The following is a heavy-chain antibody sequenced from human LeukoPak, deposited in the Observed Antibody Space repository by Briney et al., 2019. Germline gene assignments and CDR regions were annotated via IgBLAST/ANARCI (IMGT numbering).Heavy chain of an antibody. CDR3: VKPPDYYGSGSNYFHHRPDY. D-gene: IGHD3-10*01. J-gene: IGHJ4*02. Sequence: PGGSLRLSCAASGFTFSDYTMSWVRQAPGKGLEWVSAIIGSGDTTYNADSVKGRFTISRDNSKNTLYLQMNSLRADDTAIYYCVKPPDYYGSGSNYFHHRPDYWGQGILVTVSS. CDR1: GFTFSDYT. CDR2: IIGSGDTT. V-gene: IGHV3-23*01.